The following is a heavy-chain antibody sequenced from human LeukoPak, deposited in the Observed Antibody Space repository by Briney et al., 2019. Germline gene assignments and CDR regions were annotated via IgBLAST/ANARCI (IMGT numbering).Heavy chain of an antibody. CDR3: ARDPIIAFVRGLIPRTWFDT. CDR1: GFTFRSYA. Sequence: PGRSLRLSCEVSGFTFRSYAMHWVRQAPGKGLEWLAVISYDEVNEYYADSVKGRFTISRDNSKNTLFLQMNSLRPEDTAVYYCARDPIIAFVRGLIPRTWFDTWGQGTLVTVSS. J-gene: IGHJ5*02. V-gene: IGHV3-30-3*01. D-gene: IGHD3-10*01. CDR2: ISYDEVNE.